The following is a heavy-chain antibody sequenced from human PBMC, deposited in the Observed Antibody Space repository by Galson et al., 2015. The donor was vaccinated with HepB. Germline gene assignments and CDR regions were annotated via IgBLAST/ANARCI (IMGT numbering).Heavy chain of an antibody. CDR1: GYTFTSYD. CDR3: ARDGTPHIPVAGTCYYYYYMDV. Sequence: SVKVSCKASGYTFTSYDMNWVRQAPGQGLEWMGWINTNTGNPTYAQDFTGRFVFSLDTSVSTAYLQISSLKAEGTAVYYCARDGTPHIPVAGTCYYYYYMDVWGKGTTVTVSS. V-gene: IGHV7-4-1*02. D-gene: IGHD6-13*01. CDR2: INTNTGNP. J-gene: IGHJ6*03.